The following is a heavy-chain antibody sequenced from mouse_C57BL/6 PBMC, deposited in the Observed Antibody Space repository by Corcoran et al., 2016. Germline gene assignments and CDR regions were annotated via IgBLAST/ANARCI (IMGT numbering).Heavy chain of an antibody. CDR1: GYTFTTYG. Sequence: QIQLVQSGPELKKPGETVKISCKASGYTFTTYGMSWVKQAPGKGLKWMGWINTYSGVPTYADDFKGRFAFSLETSASTAYLQINNLKNEDTATDFCARAYGSSYWYFDVWGTGTTVTVSS. V-gene: IGHV9-3*01. CDR3: ARAYGSSYWYFDV. D-gene: IGHD1-1*01. J-gene: IGHJ1*03. CDR2: INTYSGVP.